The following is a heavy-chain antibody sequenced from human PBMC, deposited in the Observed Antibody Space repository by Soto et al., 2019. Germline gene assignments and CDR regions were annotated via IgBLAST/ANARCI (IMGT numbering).Heavy chain of an antibody. CDR3: ARGGRNMGVDY. CDR2: INHSGST. D-gene: IGHD1-26*01. J-gene: IGHJ4*02. V-gene: IGHV4-34*01. Sequence: SETLSLTCAVYGGSFSGYYWSWIRQPPGKGLEWIGEINHSGSTNYNPSLMSRVTISVDTSKNQFSLKLSSVTAADTAVYYCARGGRNMGVDYWGQGTLVTVSS. CDR1: GGSFSGYY.